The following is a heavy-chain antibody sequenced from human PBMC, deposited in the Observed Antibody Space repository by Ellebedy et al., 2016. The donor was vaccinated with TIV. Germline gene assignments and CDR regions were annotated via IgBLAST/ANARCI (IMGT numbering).Heavy chain of an antibody. D-gene: IGHD3-9*01. CDR1: GGTFSSYA. V-gene: IGHV1-69*13. CDR3: ARADDISNAFDI. Sequence: ASVKVSCKASGGTFSSYAISWVRQAPGQGLEWMGGIIPIFGTANYAQKFQGRVTITADESTSTAYMELSSLRSEDTAVYYCARADDISNAFDIWGQGTMVTVSS. CDR2: IIPIFGTA. J-gene: IGHJ3*02.